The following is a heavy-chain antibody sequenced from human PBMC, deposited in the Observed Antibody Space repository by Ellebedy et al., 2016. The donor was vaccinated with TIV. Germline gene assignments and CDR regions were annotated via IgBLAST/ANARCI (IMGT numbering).Heavy chain of an antibody. Sequence: GGSLRLSCAASGFTFSSYAMSWVRQAPGKGLEWVAAISGSGDTTYYADSVKGRFTISRDNSRNTLNLLMNSLRAEDTAEYYCAKDGIVVRYYYDSSGSYFDYWGQGTLVTVSS. CDR3: AKDGIVVRYYYDSSGSYFDY. J-gene: IGHJ4*02. V-gene: IGHV3-23*01. CDR1: GFTFSSYA. D-gene: IGHD3-22*01. CDR2: ISGSGDTT.